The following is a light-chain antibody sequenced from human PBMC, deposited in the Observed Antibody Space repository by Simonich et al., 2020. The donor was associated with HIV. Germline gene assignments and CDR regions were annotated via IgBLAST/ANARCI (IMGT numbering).Light chain of an antibody. CDR3: NSYSSSSTVI. CDR2: DVS. Sequence: QSALTQPASVSGSPGQSLTISCTGTTSDVGGYNYVSWYQQHPGKAPKLMIYDVSNRPSGVSYRFSASKSGNTASLTISGRQAEDEANYYCNSYSSSSTVIFGGGTWLTVL. V-gene: IGLV2-14*03. CDR1: TSDVGGYNY. J-gene: IGLJ2*01.